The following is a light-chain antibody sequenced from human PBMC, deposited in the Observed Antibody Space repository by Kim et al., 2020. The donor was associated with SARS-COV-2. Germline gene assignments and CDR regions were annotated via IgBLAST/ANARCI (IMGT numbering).Light chain of an antibody. CDR1: QDINNY. V-gene: IGKV1-33*01. CDR2: DAS. J-gene: IGKJ4*01. Sequence: ASVEDRVTITCQASQDINNYLSWFQQKPGKAPKVLIYDASTLEIGVPSRFSGSGSGTYFTFTISSLQPEDIATYYCQQYDDRPLTFGGGTKVDI. CDR3: QQYDDRPLT.